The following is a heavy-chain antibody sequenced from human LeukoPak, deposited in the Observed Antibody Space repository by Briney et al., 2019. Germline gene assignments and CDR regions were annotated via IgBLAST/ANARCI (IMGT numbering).Heavy chain of an antibody. CDR3: ARGGSGGSCHY. CDR1: GFTFDDYA. Sequence: GGSLRLSCAASGFTFDDYAMHWLRQAPGKGLEGCPLISGDGGSTYYADSVKGRFTISRDNSKNSLYLQLNSLRTEDTAFYYCARGGSGGSCHYWGQGTLVTVSS. V-gene: IGHV3-43*02. J-gene: IGHJ4*02. D-gene: IGHD2-15*01. CDR2: ISGDGGST.